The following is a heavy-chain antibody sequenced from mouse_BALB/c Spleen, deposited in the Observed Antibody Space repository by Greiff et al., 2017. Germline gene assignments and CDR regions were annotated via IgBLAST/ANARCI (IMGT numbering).Heavy chain of an antibody. V-gene: IGHV1S26*01. CDR1: GYTFTSYT. D-gene: IGHD1-1*01. Sequence: VQLQQSGPELVKPGASVKMSCKASGYTFTSYTMHWVKQRPGQGLEWIGYINPSSGYTNYNQKFKDKATLTADKSSSTAYMQLSSLTSEDSAVYYCARDYYGSSYGYFDVWGAGTTVTVSS. J-gene: IGHJ1*01. CDR2: INPSSGYT. CDR3: ARDYYGSSYGYFDV.